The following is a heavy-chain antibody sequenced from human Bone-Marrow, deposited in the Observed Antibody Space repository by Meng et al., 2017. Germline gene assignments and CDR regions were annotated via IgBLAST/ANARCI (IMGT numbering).Heavy chain of an antibody. CDR2: INHSGST. CDR1: GGSFSGYY. J-gene: IGHJ4*02. Sequence: QGQLQQWGAGLLKPSETLSLTCAVYGGSFSGYYWGWIRQPPGKGLEWIGEINHSGSTNYNPSLRSRVTISVDTSKNQFSLKLSSVTAADTAVYYCARGSWLQLWLQDYWGQGTLVTVSS. CDR3: ARGSWLQLWLQDY. V-gene: IGHV4-34*01. D-gene: IGHD5-18*01.